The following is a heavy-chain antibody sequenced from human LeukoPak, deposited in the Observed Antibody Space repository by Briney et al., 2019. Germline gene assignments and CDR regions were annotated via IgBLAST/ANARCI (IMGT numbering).Heavy chain of an antibody. V-gene: IGHV3-23*01. CDR3: AKKVTGSYNNPLDY. CDR2: ISVSGGST. Sequence: PGGSLRLSCAASGFIFSDYWMHWVRQAPGKGLEWVSAISVSGGSTYYADSVKGRFTISRDNSKNTLYLQMNSLTAEDTAVYYCAKKVTGSYNNPLDYWGQGTLVTVSS. J-gene: IGHJ4*02. CDR1: GFIFSDYW. D-gene: IGHD3-10*01.